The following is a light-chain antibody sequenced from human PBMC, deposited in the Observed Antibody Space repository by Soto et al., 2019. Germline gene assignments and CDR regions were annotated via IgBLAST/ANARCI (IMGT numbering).Light chain of an antibody. V-gene: IGLV2-8*01. CDR3: NSFAGSNRKI. CDR2: EVS. J-gene: IGLJ2*01. CDR1: SSDVGAYNY. Sequence: QSALTQPPSASGSPGQSVTISCTGTSSDVGAYNYVSWYQQYPGKAPKLMIYEVSKRPSGVPDRFSGSKSGNTASLTVSGLQAEDEADYYCNSFAGSNRKIFGGGTKLTVL.